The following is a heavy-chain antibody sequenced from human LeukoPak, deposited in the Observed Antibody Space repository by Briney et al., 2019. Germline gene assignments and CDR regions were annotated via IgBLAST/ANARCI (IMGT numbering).Heavy chain of an antibody. CDR3: AKDASNLYCSSTSCYALDY. J-gene: IGHJ4*02. Sequence: QPGGSLRLSCAASGFPFSSYAMSWVRQAPGKGLEWVSAISGSGGSTYYADSVKGRFTISRDNSKNTLYLQMNSLRAEDTAVYYCAKDASNLYCSSTSCYALDYWGQGTLVTVSS. CDR1: GFPFSSYA. D-gene: IGHD2-2*01. CDR2: ISGSGGST. V-gene: IGHV3-23*01.